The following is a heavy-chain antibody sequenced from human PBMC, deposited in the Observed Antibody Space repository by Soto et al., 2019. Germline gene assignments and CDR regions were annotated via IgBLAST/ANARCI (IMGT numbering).Heavy chain of an antibody. CDR2: ISSSSSYI. CDR3: ARDPTMVRGPLIAFDI. D-gene: IGHD3-10*01. J-gene: IGHJ3*02. V-gene: IGHV3-21*01. Sequence: PGGSLRLSCAASGFTFSSYSMNWVRQAPGKGLEWVSSISSSSSYIYYADSVKGRFTISRDNAKNSLYLQMNSLRAEDTAVYYCARDPTMVRGPLIAFDIWGQGKMVTVSS. CDR1: GFTFSSYS.